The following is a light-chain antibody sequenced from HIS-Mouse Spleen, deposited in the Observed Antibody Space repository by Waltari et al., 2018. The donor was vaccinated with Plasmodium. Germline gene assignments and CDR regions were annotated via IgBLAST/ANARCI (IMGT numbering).Light chain of an antibody. CDR1: SSDVGGYHY. CDR3: CSYAGSYTWV. Sequence: QSALTQPRSVSGSPGQSVTISCTGTSSDVGGYHYASWYQQHPGKAPKRMIYDVSKRPSGVPDRFSGSKSGNTASLTISGLQAEDEADYYCCSYAGSYTWVFGGGTKLTVL. V-gene: IGLV2-11*01. J-gene: IGLJ2*01. CDR2: DVS.